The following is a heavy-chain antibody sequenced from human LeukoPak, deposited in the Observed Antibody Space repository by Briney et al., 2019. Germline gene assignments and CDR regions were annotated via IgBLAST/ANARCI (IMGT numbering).Heavy chain of an antibody. CDR3: ARDSVRNDY. V-gene: IGHV3-21*01. J-gene: IGHJ4*02. Sequence: GSLRLSRAASGFTFSSYSMNRVRQAPGKGLEWVSSISSSSSYIYYADSVTGRFTISRDNAKNSLYLQMNSLRAEDTAVYYCARDSVRNDYWGQGTLVTVSS. CDR2: ISSSSSYI. D-gene: IGHD5/OR15-5a*01. CDR1: GFTFSSYS.